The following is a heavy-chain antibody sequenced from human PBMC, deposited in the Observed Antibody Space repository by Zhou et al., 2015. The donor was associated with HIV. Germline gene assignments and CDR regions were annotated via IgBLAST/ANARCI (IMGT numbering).Heavy chain of an antibody. D-gene: IGHD3-3*01. J-gene: IGHJ6*03. V-gene: IGHV3-7*04. CDR2: IKQDGSEK. CDR1: GFTFSSYW. CDR3: ARVNYDFWSGTYYYYYMDV. Sequence: EVQLGGVWGEAWSSLGGSLRLSCAASGFTFSSYWMSWVRQAPGKGLEWVANIKQDGSEKYYVDSVKGRFTISRDNAKNSLYLQMNSLRAEDTAVYYCARVNYDFWSGTYYYYYMDVWGKGDHGSPSP.